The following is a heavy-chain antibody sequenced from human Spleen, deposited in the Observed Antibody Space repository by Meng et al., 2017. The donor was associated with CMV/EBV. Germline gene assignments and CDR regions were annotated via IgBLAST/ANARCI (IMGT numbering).Heavy chain of an antibody. V-gene: IGHV1-69*10. CDR3: ARGLPGRLVVEPPVYFDP. D-gene: IGHD2-2*01. CDR2: IIPVLGQA. J-gene: IGHJ5*02. CDR1: GGTLRSYK. Sequence: SVKVSCKASGGTLRSYKISWVRQAPGQGLEWIGGIIPVLGQANYAQNFQGRVTITAEKSTNMVYLELSSLTSDDTAVYYCARGLPGRLVVEPPVYFDPWGQGTLVTVSS.